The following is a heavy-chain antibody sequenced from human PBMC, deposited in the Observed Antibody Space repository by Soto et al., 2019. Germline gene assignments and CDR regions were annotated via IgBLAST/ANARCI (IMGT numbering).Heavy chain of an antibody. CDR1: GFTFRSYW. V-gene: IGHV3-74*01. D-gene: IGHD6-19*01. CDR2: INSDGSST. Sequence: GGPLRLSCAASGFTFRSYWMHWVRQAPGKGLVWVSRINSDGSSTSYADSVKGRFTISRDNAKNTLYLQMNSLRAEDTAVYYCARVSGWSRLGYWGQGTLVTVSS. CDR3: ARVSGWSRLGY. J-gene: IGHJ4*02.